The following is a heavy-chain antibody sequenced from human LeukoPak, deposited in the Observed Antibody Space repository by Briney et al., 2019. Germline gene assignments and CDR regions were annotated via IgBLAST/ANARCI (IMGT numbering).Heavy chain of an antibody. V-gene: IGHV1-2*06. CDR3: TIVVVTAIRHFSDDY. CDR2: INPNSGGT. CDR1: GYTFTGYY. D-gene: IGHD2-21*02. Sequence: ASVKVSCKASGYTFTGYYMHWVRQAPGQGLEWMGRINPNSGGTNYAQKFQGRVTMTRDTSISTAYMELSRLRSDDTAVYYCTIVVVTAIRHFSDDYWAREPWSPSPQ. J-gene: IGHJ4*02.